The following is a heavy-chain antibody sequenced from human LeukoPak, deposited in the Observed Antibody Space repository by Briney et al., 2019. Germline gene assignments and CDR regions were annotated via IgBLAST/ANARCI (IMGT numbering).Heavy chain of an antibody. Sequence: PGGSLRLSCAASGFTFSSYGMHWVRQAAGKGREWVAVISYDGSNKYYADSVKGRFTISRDNSKNTLYLQMNSLRGEDTAVYYCAKEGPYDSSGYYLPFDYWGQGTLVTVPS. J-gene: IGHJ4*02. CDR1: GFTFSSYG. CDR2: ISYDGSNK. D-gene: IGHD3-22*01. V-gene: IGHV3-30*18. CDR3: AKEGPYDSSGYYLPFDY.